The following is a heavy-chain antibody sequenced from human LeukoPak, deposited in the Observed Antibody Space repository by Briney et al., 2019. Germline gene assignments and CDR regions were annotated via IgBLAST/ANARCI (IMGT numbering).Heavy chain of an antibody. D-gene: IGHD1-14*01. V-gene: IGHV4-39*01. CDR2: IYYSGST. J-gene: IGHJ4*02. CDR3: ARHGSLGSPFVY. CDR1: GGSFSGYY. Sequence: SETLSLTCAVYGGSFSGYYWGWIRQSPGKGLEWVGSIYYSGSTYYNPSLRSRVTISVDSSKNHFSLKLSSVTAADTAVYYCARHGSLGSPFVYWGQGTLVTVSS.